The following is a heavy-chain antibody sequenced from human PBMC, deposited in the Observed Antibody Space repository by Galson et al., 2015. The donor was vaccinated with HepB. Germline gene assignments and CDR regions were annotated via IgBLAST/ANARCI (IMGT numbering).Heavy chain of an antibody. D-gene: IGHD3-22*01. Sequence: SVKVSCKASGYTFTSYGISWVRQAPGQGLEWMGWISAYNGNTNYAQKLQGRVTMTTDTSTSTAYMELRSLRSDDTAMYYCARRARVYYDSSGYYQGYWYFDLWGRGTLVTVSS. CDR1: GYTFTSYG. J-gene: IGHJ2*01. V-gene: IGHV1-18*01. CDR2: ISAYNGNT. CDR3: ARRARVYYDSSGYYQGYWYFDL.